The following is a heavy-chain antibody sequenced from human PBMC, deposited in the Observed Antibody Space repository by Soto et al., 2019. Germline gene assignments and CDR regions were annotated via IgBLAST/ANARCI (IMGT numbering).Heavy chain of an antibody. CDR1: GGTYSSYA. CDR3: AKERGYNYGYDAMDV. CDR2: IIPIFGTA. Sequence: SVKVSCKASGGTYSSYAISWVRQAPGQGLEWMGGIIPIFGTANYAQKFQGRVTITADESTSTAYMELSSLRSEDTAVYYCAKERGYNYGYDAMDVWGQGTTVTVS. D-gene: IGHD5-18*01. V-gene: IGHV1-69*13. J-gene: IGHJ6*02.